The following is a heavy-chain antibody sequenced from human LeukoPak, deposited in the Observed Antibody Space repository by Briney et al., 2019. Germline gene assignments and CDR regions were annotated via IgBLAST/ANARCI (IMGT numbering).Heavy chain of an antibody. J-gene: IGHJ4*02. V-gene: IGHV3-53*01. Sequence: PGGSLXLSCAASGFTVSXNXXXXXXQXXXXXXXWVXXIXXDXXXYXXDSVXGXXTXXXXXSENTLYLQTNSLRAXDTAVYYCXGLAARGNPFDYWGQGTLVTVSS. CDR2: IXXDXXX. CDR3: XGLAARGNPFDY. D-gene: IGHD6-6*01. CDR1: GFTVSXNX.